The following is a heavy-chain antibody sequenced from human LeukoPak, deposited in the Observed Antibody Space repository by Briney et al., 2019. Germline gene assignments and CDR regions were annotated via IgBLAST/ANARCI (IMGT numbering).Heavy chain of an antibody. Sequence: GGSLRLSCAVSGFKFDDYAMHWVRQAPGKGLVWVSRISSDGSSTNYADSVKGRFTISRDNAKNTLYLQMNSLRAEDTAVYYCARDLSSSGWAFDYWGQGTLVTVSS. CDR1: GFKFDDYA. V-gene: IGHV3-74*01. CDR3: ARDLSSSGWAFDY. J-gene: IGHJ4*02. D-gene: IGHD6-19*01. CDR2: ISSDGSST.